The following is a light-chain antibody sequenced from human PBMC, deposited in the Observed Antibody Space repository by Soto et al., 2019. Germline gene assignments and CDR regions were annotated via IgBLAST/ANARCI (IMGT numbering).Light chain of an antibody. V-gene: IGKV1-5*03. J-gene: IGKJ2*01. CDR2: RAS. CDR1: QSISPW. CDR3: QQYRSRPYT. Sequence: DIQMTQSPSTLSAYVGERVTITCRASQSISPWLAWYQKKPGKAPNLLIYRASNLQTGVPSRFSGSGSGTEFTLTITSLQPDDFATYYDQQYRSRPYTFGQGTKLEIE.